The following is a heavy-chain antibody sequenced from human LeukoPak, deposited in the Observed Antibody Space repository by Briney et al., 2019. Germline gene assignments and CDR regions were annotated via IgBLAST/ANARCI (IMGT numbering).Heavy chain of an antibody. J-gene: IGHJ4*02. Sequence: GGSLRLSCVASGFKFITNSNYMSWVRQAPGKGLEWVSSIYRGDSTFYTDAVKGRFTISKDNSKNTLYLQMNSLRAEDTAVYYCARTALYGSGSPLDYWGQGTLVTVSS. CDR2: IYRGDST. D-gene: IGHD3-10*01. CDR1: GFKFITNSNY. CDR3: ARTALYGSGSPLDY. V-gene: IGHV3-53*01.